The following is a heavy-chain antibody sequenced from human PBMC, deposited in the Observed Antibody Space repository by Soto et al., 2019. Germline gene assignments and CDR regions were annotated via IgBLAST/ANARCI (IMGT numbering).Heavy chain of an antibody. CDR1: GFTFSTYG. CDR2: IWFDGSTK. J-gene: IGHJ4*02. CDR3: GRDPRRSGSPVLFVDY. Sequence: QVHLVESGGGVVQPGRSLRLSCAASGFTFSTYGMHWVRQAPGTGLEWVAGIWFDGSTKYYADSVKGRLTISRDNSKNTLYLQMNALRADDTAVYYCGRDPRRSGSPVLFVDYWGQGTLVTVSS. D-gene: IGHD3-10*01. V-gene: IGHV3-33*01.